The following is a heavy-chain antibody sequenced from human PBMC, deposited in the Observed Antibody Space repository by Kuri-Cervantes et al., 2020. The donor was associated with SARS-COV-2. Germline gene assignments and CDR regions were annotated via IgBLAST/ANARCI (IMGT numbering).Heavy chain of an antibody. J-gene: IGHJ6*02. CDR1: GFTFSSYG. CDR2: ISSSSSTI. Sequence: GESLKISCAASGFTFSSYGMHWVRQAPGKGLEWVSYISSSSSTIYYADSVKGRFTISRDNAKNSLYLQMNSLRDEDTAVYYCASWRNFDYGDYANYYYYGMDVWGQGTTVTVSS. V-gene: IGHV3-48*02. CDR3: ASWRNFDYGDYANYYYYGMDV. D-gene: IGHD4-17*01.